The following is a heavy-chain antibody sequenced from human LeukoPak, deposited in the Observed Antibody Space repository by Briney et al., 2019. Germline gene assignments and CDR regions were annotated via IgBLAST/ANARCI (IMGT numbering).Heavy chain of an antibody. CDR3: AKGVGTSGWYFDY. Sequence: GGSLRLSCAASGFTFSNYAMAWVRQAPGKGLEWVSGITGRSTYYADSVKGRFTISRDISKNTLYVQMNSLRAEDTAVYYCAKGVGTSGWYFDYWGQGTLVTVSS. CDR2: ITGRST. J-gene: IGHJ4*02. V-gene: IGHV3-23*01. D-gene: IGHD1-1*01. CDR1: GFTFSNYA.